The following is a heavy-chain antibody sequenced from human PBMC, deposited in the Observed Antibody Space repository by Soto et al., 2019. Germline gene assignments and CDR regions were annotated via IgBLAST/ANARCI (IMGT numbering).Heavy chain of an antibody. CDR1: GFTFDDYA. V-gene: IGHV3-9*01. CDR2: ISWNSGSI. Sequence: GGSLRLSCAASGFTFDDYAMHWVRQVPGKGLEWVSGISWNSGSIGYADSVKGRFTISRDNAKNSLYLQMNSLRAEDTALYYCAKGRQPDPHNWFDPWGQATQVTVSS. J-gene: IGHJ5*02. D-gene: IGHD5-18*01. CDR3: AKGRQPDPHNWFDP.